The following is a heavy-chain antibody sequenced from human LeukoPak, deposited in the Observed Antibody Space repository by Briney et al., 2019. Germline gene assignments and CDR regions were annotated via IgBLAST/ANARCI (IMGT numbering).Heavy chain of an antibody. Sequence: ASVKVSCKASGYTFTSYGISWVRQAPGQGLEWMGWINPNSGGTNYAQKFQGRVTMTRDTSISTAYMDLSRLTSDDTAVYYCARAEQWLADYWGQGTLVTVSS. V-gene: IGHV1-2*02. J-gene: IGHJ4*02. D-gene: IGHD6-19*01. CDR1: GYTFTSYG. CDR2: INPNSGGT. CDR3: ARAEQWLADY.